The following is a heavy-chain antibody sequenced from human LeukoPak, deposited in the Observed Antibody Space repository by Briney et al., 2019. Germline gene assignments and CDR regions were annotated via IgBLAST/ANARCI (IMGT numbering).Heavy chain of an antibody. J-gene: IGHJ4*02. Sequence: PGGSLRLSCAASGFTFSNHGMHWVRQAPGKGLEWVAVIWYDGSNQYYADSVKGRFTISRDNAKNSLYLQMNSLRAEDTAVYYCARDWIADYWGQGTLVTVSS. CDR3: ARDWIADY. CDR2: IWYDGSNQ. V-gene: IGHV3-33*01. CDR1: GFTFSNHG. D-gene: IGHD2-21*01.